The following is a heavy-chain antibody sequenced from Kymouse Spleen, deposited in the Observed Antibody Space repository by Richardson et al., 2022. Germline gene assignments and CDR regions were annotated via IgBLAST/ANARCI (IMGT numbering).Heavy chain of an antibody. CDR3: TTELAVTLYYYGMDV. CDR1: GFTFSNAW. CDR2: IKSKTDGGTT. D-gene: IGHD6-19*01. Sequence: EVQLVESGGGLVKPGGSLRLSCAASGFTFSNAWMSWVRQAPGKGLEWVGRIKSKTDGGTTDYAAPVKGRFTISRDDSKNTLYLQMNSLKTEDTAVYYCTTELAVTLYYYGMDVWGQGTTVTVSS. J-gene: IGHJ6*02. V-gene: IGHV3-15*01.